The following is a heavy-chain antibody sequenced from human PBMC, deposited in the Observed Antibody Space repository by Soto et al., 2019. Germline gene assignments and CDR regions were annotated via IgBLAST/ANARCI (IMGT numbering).Heavy chain of an antibody. CDR2: IYYSGST. V-gene: IGHV4-39*01. J-gene: IGHJ4*02. D-gene: IGHD6-6*01. CDR1: GCSISSSSYY. Sequence: SETLSLTCPVSGCSISSSSYYWGWIRQPPGKGLEWIGSIYYSGSTYYNPSLKSRVTISVDTSKNQFSLKLSSVTAADTAVYYCATRGAARTFYFDYWGQGTLVTVSS. CDR3: ATRGAARTFYFDY.